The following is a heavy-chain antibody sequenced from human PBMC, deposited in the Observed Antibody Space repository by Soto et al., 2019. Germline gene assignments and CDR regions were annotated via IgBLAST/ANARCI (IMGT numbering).Heavy chain of an antibody. D-gene: IGHD4-17*01. J-gene: IGHJ6*02. CDR1: GYSFTSYW. CDR2: IYPGDSDT. CDR3: ARYADGDPYYYYGMDV. Sequence: PGESLKISYKGSGYSFTSYWIGWVRQMPGKGLEWMGIIYPGDSDTRYSPSFQGQDTISADKSISTAYLQWSSLKASDTAMYYCARYADGDPYYYYGMDVWGQGTTVTVSS. V-gene: IGHV5-51*01.